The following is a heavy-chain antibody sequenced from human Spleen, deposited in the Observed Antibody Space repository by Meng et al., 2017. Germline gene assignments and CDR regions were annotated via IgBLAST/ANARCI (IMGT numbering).Heavy chain of an antibody. Sequence: QVQLQESGPGMVKPSQTLYLPCTVPGASINHADHYWSWIRQPPGKGLEWIGYIYYSGSTYYNPSLNSRVTISVDTSKNQFSLKMSSVTAADSAVYYCVRSSGWVRTGFDPWGQGTLVTVSS. CDR3: VRSSGWVRTGFDP. J-gene: IGHJ5*02. CDR1: GASINHADHY. CDR2: IYYSGST. V-gene: IGHV4-30-4*01. D-gene: IGHD6-19*01.